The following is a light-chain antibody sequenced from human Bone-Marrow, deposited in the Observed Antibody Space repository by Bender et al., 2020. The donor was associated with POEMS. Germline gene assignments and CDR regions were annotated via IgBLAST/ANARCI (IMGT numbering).Light chain of an antibody. CDR2: EVN. Sequence: QSALTQPPSVSGSPGQSVTISCTGTSSDVGNYNRVSWYQQPPGTAPKLMIYEVNNRPTGVPDRYPGDKSGNTASLTISGLQAEDEAVYYCSSYTSSSTWVFGGGTRVTVL. CDR1: SSDVGNYNR. V-gene: IGLV2-18*02. J-gene: IGLJ3*02. CDR3: SSYTSSSTWV.